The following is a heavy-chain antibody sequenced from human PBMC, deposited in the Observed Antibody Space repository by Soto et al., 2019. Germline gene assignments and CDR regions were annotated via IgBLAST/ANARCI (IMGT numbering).Heavy chain of an antibody. D-gene: IGHD3-16*02. CDR3: ARSSGGVFGIIIESSNWLAP. Sequence: ASVKLSCKASGYTFTSYDISWVRQATGQGLEWMGWMNPNSGNTGYAQKFQGRITMTTDTSTSTVYMELRSLRSEDTAVYYCARSSGGVFGIIIESSNWLAPWGQGSLVTVSS. CDR2: MNPNSGNT. J-gene: IGHJ5*02. V-gene: IGHV1-8*01. CDR1: GYTFTSYD.